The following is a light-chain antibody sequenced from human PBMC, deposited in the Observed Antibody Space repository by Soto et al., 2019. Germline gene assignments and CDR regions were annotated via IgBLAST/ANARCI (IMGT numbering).Light chain of an antibody. V-gene: IGLV2-14*01. Sequence: QSVLTQPASVSGSPGQSITISCTVTSSDVGGYNYVSWYQQNPGRAPKLIIYEVNKRPSEVSSRFSGSKSGNTASLTISGLQPEDEADYYCNSYTSRYTFVVGTGTKV. J-gene: IGLJ1*01. CDR2: EVN. CDR1: SSDVGGYNY. CDR3: NSYTSRYTFV.